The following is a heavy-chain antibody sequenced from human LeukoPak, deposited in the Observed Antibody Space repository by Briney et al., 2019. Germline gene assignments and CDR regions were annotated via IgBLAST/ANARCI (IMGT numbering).Heavy chain of an antibody. CDR1: GYSFTSYW. CDR2: IYPGDSDT. Sequence: GESLKISCKGSGYSFTSYWIGWVRQMPGKGLEWMGIIYPGDSDTRYSPSFQGQVTISADKSISTAYLQWSGLKASDTAMYYCARQSITMVRGVSEPFDYWGQGTLVTVSS. D-gene: IGHD3-10*01. J-gene: IGHJ4*02. CDR3: ARQSITMVRGVSEPFDY. V-gene: IGHV5-51*01.